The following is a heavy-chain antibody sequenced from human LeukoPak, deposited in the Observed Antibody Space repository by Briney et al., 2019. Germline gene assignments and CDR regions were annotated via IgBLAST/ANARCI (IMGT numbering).Heavy chain of an antibody. CDR2: INHSGST. CDR3: ARHPLLRYFDWLPFDY. D-gene: IGHD3-9*01. Sequence: SETLSLTCTVSGGSISSYYWSWIRQPPGKGLEWIGEINHSGSTNYNPSLKSRVTISVDTSKNQFSLKLSSVTAADTAVYYCARHPLLRYFDWLPFDYWGQGTLVTVSS. CDR1: GGSISSYY. V-gene: IGHV4-34*01. J-gene: IGHJ4*02.